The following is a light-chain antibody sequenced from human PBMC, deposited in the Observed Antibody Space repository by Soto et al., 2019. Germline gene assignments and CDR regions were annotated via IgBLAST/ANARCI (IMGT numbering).Light chain of an antibody. CDR1: QSISSY. CDR3: QQSYSTQT. V-gene: IGKV1-39*01. CDR2: AAS. J-gene: IGKJ1*01. Sequence: DIQMTQSPSSLSASVGDRVTITCRASQSISSYLNWYQQKQGKAPKLLINAASSLQSGVPSRFSGSVSATEFTLTISSLQPEDFATYYCQQSYSTQTFGQGTKVEIK.